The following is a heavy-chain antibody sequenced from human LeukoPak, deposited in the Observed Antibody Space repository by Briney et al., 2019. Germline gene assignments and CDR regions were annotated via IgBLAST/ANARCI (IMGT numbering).Heavy chain of an antibody. D-gene: IGHD3-22*01. CDR3: AEGNYDSSGYVDY. CDR1: GGSFSGYY. CDR2: INHSGST. Sequence: SETLSLTCAVYGGSFSGYYWSWIRQPPGKGLEWIGEINHSGSTNYNPSLKSRVTISVDTSKNQFSLKLSSVTAADTAVYYCAEGNYDSSGYVDYWGQGTLVTVSS. V-gene: IGHV4-34*01. J-gene: IGHJ4*02.